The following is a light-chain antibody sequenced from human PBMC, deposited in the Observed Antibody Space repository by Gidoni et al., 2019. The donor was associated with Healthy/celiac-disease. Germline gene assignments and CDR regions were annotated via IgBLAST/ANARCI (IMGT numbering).Light chain of an antibody. J-gene: IGKJ1*01. CDR2: GAS. V-gene: IGKV3-20*01. Sequence: ESVLTQSPGTLSLSPGERATLPCRAGQAVSNSYLAWYVQKPGQAPRLLIYGASNRATGTPDRFRGSGSGTDFTLTISRLEPEDCATYYCQQYGSSSGAFXQXTKVEIK. CDR3: QQYGSSSGA. CDR1: QAVSNSY.